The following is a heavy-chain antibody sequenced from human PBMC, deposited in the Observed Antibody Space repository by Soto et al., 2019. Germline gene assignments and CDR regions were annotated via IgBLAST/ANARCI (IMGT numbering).Heavy chain of an antibody. Sequence: GGSLRLSCAASGFTFSSYEMNWVRQAPGKGLEWVSYISSSGSTIYYADSVKGRFTISRDNAKNSLYLQMNSLRAEDTAVYYCARDKWQWLVRYGMDVWGQGTTVTVSS. CDR3: ARDKWQWLVRYGMDV. CDR2: ISSSGSTI. D-gene: IGHD6-19*01. J-gene: IGHJ6*02. V-gene: IGHV3-48*03. CDR1: GFTFSSYE.